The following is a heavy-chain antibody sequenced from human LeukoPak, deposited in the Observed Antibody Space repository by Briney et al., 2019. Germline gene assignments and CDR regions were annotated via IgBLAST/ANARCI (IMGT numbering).Heavy chain of an antibody. V-gene: IGHV1-2*02. J-gene: IGHJ4*02. D-gene: IGHD3-3*01. CDR1: GGTFSSYA. CDR2: INPNSGGT. Sequence: ASVKVSCKASGGTFSSYAISWVRQAPGQGLEWMGWINPNSGGTNYAQKFQGRVTMTRDTSISTAYMELSRLRSDDTAVYYCATILRFSHYWGQGTLVTVSS. CDR3: ATILRFSHY.